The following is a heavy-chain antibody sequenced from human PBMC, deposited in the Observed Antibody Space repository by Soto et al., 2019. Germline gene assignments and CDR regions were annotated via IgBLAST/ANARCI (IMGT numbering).Heavy chain of an antibody. V-gene: IGHV4-30-4*01. D-gene: IGHD2-21*02. J-gene: IGHJ6*02. CDR3: SREDDGGDRDYYVLDV. CDR1: GGSISTDHYH. Sequence: QVQLQESGPGLVRPSQTLSLTCTVSGGSISTDHYHWTWIRQTPGKGLEWIGYIHYSGSIHFNPSLQSRVSMSVDTSKHLFSLTLSSVTAADTAVYFCSREDDGGDRDYYVLDVWCQGTTVTVAS. CDR2: IHYSGSI.